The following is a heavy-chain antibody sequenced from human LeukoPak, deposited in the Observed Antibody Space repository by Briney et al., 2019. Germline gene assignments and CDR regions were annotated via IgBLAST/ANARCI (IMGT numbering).Heavy chain of an antibody. J-gene: IGHJ4*02. CDR2: INHRGST. CDR3: ARVKPVAGTLPHLLDY. D-gene: IGHD6-19*01. CDR1: GGSFSGYY. Sequence: SETLSLTCAVYGGSFSGYYWSWIRQPPGKGLEWIGEINHRGSTNYNPSLKRRVTILKDTSKNQFSLKLRSVTVADTAVYYCARVKPVAGTLPHLLDYWGQGTLVTVSS. V-gene: IGHV4-34*01.